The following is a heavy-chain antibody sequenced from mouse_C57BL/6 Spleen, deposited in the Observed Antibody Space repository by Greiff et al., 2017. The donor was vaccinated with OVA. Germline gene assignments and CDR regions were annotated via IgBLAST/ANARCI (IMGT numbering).Heavy chain of an antibody. CDR3: ARRGNWDRGWYFDV. V-gene: IGHV2-2*01. D-gene: IGHD3-3*01. Sequence: VQLQQSGPGLVQPSQSLSITCTVSGFSLTSYGVHWVRQSPGKGLEWLGVIWSGGSTDYNAAFISRLSISKDNSKSQVFFKMNSLQADDTAIYYCARRGNWDRGWYFDVWGTGTTVTVSS. CDR2: IWSGGST. J-gene: IGHJ1*03. CDR1: GFSLTSYG.